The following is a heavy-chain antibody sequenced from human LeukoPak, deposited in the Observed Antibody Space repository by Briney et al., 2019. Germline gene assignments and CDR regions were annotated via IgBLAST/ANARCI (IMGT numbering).Heavy chain of an antibody. CDR2: IKEDGSEK. CDR3: AKDEYYYDSSGYYYTVRMDY. Sequence: GGSLRLSCAASGFTFSNYWMSWVRQAPGKGLEWVANIKEDGSEKYYVDSVKGRFTISRDNGKNSLYLQMNSLRAEDTAVYYCAKDEYYYDSSGYYYTVRMDYWGQGTLVTVSS. CDR1: GFTFSNYW. V-gene: IGHV3-7*03. D-gene: IGHD3-22*01. J-gene: IGHJ4*02.